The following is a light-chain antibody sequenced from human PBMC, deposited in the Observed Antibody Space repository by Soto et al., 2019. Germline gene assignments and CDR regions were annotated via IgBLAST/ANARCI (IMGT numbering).Light chain of an antibody. CDR3: QQYGSSPRT. Sequence: IVLTQSPGTLSWSPGERATLSCRASQSVSSSYLAWYQQKPGQAPRLLIYGASSRATGIPDRFSGSGSGTDFTLTISRLEPEDFAVYYCQQYGSSPRTFGQGTKVEIX. V-gene: IGKV3-20*01. J-gene: IGKJ1*01. CDR2: GAS. CDR1: QSVSSSY.